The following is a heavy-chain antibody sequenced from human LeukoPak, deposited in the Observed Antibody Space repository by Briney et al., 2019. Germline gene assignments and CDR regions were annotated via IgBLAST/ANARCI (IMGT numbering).Heavy chain of an antibody. CDR2: IYYSGST. V-gene: IGHV4-59*11. CDR3: ARDVVVVPAAIHYGMDV. D-gene: IGHD2-2*01. CDR1: GGSISSHY. J-gene: IGHJ6*02. Sequence: SETLSLTCAVSGGSISSHYWSWIRRPPGKGLEWIGYIYYSGSTNYNPSLKSRVTISVDTSKNQFSLKLSSVTAADTAVYYCARDVVVVPAAIHYGMDVWGQGTTVTVSS.